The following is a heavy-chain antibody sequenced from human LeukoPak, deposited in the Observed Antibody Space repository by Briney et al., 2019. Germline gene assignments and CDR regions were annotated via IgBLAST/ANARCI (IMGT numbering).Heavy chain of an antibody. V-gene: IGHV1-69*05. D-gene: IGHD1-26*01. Sequence: ASVKVSCKASGGTFSSYAISWVRQAPGQGLEWMGGIIPIFGTANYAQKFQGRVTITTDESTSTAYMELSSLRSEDTAVYYCANLTPRYSGSYYPHPYYYYMDVWGKGTTVTVSS. CDR2: IIPIFGTA. CDR1: GGTFSSYA. CDR3: ANLTPRYSGSYYPHPYYYYMDV. J-gene: IGHJ6*03.